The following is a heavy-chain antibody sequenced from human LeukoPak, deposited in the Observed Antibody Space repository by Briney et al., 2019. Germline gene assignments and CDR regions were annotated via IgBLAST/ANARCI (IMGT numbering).Heavy chain of an antibody. Sequence: GGSLTLSCPASAPTFSNYWTHWVRQTPGKWLVWVSRIISDGRSTSNADSVQGQFTISRDNAKNTLCLQMNSLRAEDTAVYYCARDGSLPDYWGQGTLVTVSS. CDR1: APTFSNYW. CDR3: ARDGSLPDY. V-gene: IGHV3-74*01. D-gene: IGHD5/OR15-5a*01. CDR2: IISDGRST. J-gene: IGHJ4*02.